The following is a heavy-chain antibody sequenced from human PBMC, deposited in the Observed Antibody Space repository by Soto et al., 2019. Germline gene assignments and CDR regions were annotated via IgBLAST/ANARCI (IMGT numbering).Heavy chain of an antibody. V-gene: IGHV3-30-3*01. J-gene: IGHJ4*02. CDR3: TRDMDYGDRAFGDY. CDR1: GFTFSTFA. CDR2: ISYDGSKK. Sequence: GGSLRLSCAASGFTFSTFALYWARQAPGKGLEWVAVISYDGSKKYYADSVRGRFTISRDNSKNTLYLQMNGLRTEDSALYYCTRDMDYGDRAFGDYWGQGTLVTVSS. D-gene: IGHD4-17*01.